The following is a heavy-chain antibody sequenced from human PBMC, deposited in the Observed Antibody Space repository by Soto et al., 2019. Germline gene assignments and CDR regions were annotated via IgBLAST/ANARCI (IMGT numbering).Heavy chain of an antibody. Sequence: PGGSLRLSCAASGFTFSSYAMHWVRQAPGKGLEWVAVISYDGSNKYYADSVKGRFTISRDNSKNTLYLQMNSLRAEDTAVYYCAKSGWLQLRGYFDYWGQGTLVTVSS. CDR2: ISYDGSNK. D-gene: IGHD5-12*01. V-gene: IGHV3-30*18. CDR1: GFTFSSYA. CDR3: AKSGWLQLRGYFDY. J-gene: IGHJ4*02.